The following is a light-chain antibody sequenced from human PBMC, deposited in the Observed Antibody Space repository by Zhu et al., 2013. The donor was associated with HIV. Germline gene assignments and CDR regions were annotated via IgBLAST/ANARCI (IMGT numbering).Light chain of an antibody. CDR2: GAS. Sequence: EIVMTQSPATLSVSPGERATLSCRASQSVSSNLAWYQQKPGQAPRLLIYGASRRAPGIPDRFSGSGPGTDFTLIISRLESEDFALYYCQQYGGSPSTFGQGTRLVIK. CDR1: QSVSSN. V-gene: IGKV3-20*01. J-gene: IGKJ5*01. CDR3: QQYGGSPST.